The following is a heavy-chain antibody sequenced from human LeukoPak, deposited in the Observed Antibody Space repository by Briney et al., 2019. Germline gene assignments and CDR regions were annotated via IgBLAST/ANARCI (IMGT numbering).Heavy chain of an antibody. CDR2: IYSGDNT. J-gene: IGHJ4*02. V-gene: IGHV3-66*02. D-gene: IGHD4/OR15-4a*01. Sequence: GGSLRLSCAASGFTVSNNYMSWVRQAPGKGLEWVSVIYSGDNTYYVESVKGRFTISRDNSKNTLFLQMSRLRAEDTAVYYCARDRPYGGLNGFDYWGQGTLVTVSS. CDR3: ARDRPYGGLNGFDY. CDR1: GFTVSNNY.